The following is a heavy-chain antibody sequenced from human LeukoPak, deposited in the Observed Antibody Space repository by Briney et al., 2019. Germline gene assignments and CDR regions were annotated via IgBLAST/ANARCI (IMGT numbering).Heavy chain of an antibody. CDR2: IRSKAYGGTT. D-gene: IGHD3-3*01. J-gene: IGHJ4*02. CDR3: TRDLVDFWSGYYFDY. CDR1: GFTFGDYA. V-gene: IGHV3-49*03. Sequence: GGSLRLSCTASGFTFGDYAMSWFRQAPGKGLEWVGFIRSKAYGGTTEYAASVKGRFTISRDDSKSIAYLQMNSLKTEDTAVYYCTRDLVDFWSGYYFDYWGQGTLVTVSS.